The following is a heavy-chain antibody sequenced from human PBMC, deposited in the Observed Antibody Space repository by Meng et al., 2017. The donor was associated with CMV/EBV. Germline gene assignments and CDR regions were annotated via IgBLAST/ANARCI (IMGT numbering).Heavy chain of an antibody. J-gene: IGHJ6*02. CDR3: ARGVVVVVAATPWTGSMDV. D-gene: IGHD2-15*01. CDR1: GYMFTTYG. Sequence: ASVKVSCKASGYMFTTYGLTWVRQAPGQGLEWMGWISAYNGNTNYAQKLQGRVTMTTDTSTSTAYMELRSLRSEDTAVYYCARGVVVVVAATPWTGSMDVWGQGTTVTVSS. V-gene: IGHV1-18*01. CDR2: ISAYNGNT.